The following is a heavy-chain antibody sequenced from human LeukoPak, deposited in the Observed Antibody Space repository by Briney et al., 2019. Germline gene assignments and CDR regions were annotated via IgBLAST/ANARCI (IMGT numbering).Heavy chain of an antibody. V-gene: IGHV4-38-2*02. Sequence: PSETLSLTCIVSAYSINNGYFWGWIRQPPGKGLEWIGNIYHSGNTYYNPSLESRVTISLDTSKNQFSLKLSSVTAADTAVYYCASSLRFLEWTGDAFDIWGQGTMVTVSS. J-gene: IGHJ3*02. D-gene: IGHD3-3*01. CDR3: ASSLRFLEWTGDAFDI. CDR2: IYHSGNT. CDR1: AYSINNGYF.